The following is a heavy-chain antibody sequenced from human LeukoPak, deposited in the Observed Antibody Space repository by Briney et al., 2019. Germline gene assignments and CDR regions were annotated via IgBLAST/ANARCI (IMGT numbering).Heavy chain of an antibody. CDR1: GGSISSYY. CDR3: ASLVRGSDYFDY. Sequence: SETLSLTCTVSGGSISSYYWSWLRQPPGKGLEWIGYIYYSGSTNYNPSLKSRVTISVDTSKNQFSLKLSSVTAADTAVYYCASLVRGSDYFDYWGQGTLVTVSS. J-gene: IGHJ4*02. V-gene: IGHV4-59*01. D-gene: IGHD3-10*01. CDR2: IYYSGST.